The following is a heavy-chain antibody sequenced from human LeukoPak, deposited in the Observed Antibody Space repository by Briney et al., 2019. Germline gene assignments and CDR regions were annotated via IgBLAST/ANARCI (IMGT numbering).Heavy chain of an antibody. CDR3: ARDFQNNKWYGGPGYYFDF. V-gene: IGHV1-2*02. J-gene: IGHJ4*02. Sequence: ASVKVSCKASGYTFTDYYIHWVRQAPGQGLEWMGWINPNTGGTNYAQNFQGRVTMTTDTSITTAYMVLTSLRSDDTAVHYCARDFQNNKWYGGPGYYFDFWGQGTLVTVSS. D-gene: IGHD1-26*01. CDR1: GYTFTDYY. CDR2: INPNTGGT.